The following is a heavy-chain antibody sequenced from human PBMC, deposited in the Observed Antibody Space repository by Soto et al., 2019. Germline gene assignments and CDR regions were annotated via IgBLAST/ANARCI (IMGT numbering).Heavy chain of an antibody. CDR1: GGSISSYY. Sequence: XGTLSLTCTVSGGSISSYYWSWIRQPPGKGLEWIGYIYYSGSTNYNPSLKSRVTISVDTSKNQFSLKLSSVTAADTAVYYCATSRPPYSSSWYGGTYYFDYWGQGTLVTVSS. J-gene: IGHJ4*02. CDR3: ATSRPPYSSSWYGGTYYFDY. D-gene: IGHD6-13*01. CDR2: IYYSGST. V-gene: IGHV4-59*01.